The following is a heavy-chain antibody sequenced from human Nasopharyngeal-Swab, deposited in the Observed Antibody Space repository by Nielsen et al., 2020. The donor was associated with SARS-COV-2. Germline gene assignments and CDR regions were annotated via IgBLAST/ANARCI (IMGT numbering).Heavy chain of an antibody. CDR2: INTNTGNP. D-gene: IGHD2-8*01. Sequence: WVRQAPGQGLEWMGWINTNTGNPTYDPGFTGRFVFSLDTSVSTAYLQISSLKAEDTAVYYCARVYCTNGVCYGLDYYYYYGMDVWGQGTTVTVSS. J-gene: IGHJ6*02. CDR3: ARVYCTNGVCYGLDYYYYYGMDV. V-gene: IGHV7-4-1*02.